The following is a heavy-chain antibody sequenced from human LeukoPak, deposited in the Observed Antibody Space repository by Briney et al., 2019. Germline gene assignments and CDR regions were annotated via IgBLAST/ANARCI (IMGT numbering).Heavy chain of an antibody. CDR2: INPTGGST. J-gene: IGHJ4*02. V-gene: IGHV1-46*01. Sequence: ASVKVSCKASGYTFTTYYIHWVRQAPGQGLEWMGIINPTGGSTTYAQKFQGRVTMTRDTSTSTVFMEVNSLRSEDTAVYYCALYSSTWCWGQGILVTVSS. D-gene: IGHD6-13*01. CDR1: GYTFTTYY. CDR3: ALYSSTWC.